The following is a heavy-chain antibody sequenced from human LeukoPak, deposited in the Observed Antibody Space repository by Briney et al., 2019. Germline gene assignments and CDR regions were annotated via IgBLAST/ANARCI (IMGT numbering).Heavy chain of an antibody. J-gene: IGHJ5*02. CDR1: GGSISSSSYY. CDR2: IYYSGST. D-gene: IGHD1-26*01. CDR3: ASGIVGAGNWFDP. Sequence: PSETLSLTCTVSGGSISSSSYYWGWIRQPPGKGLEWIGSIYYSGSTYYNPSLKSRVTISADTSKNQFSLKLSSVTAADTAVYYCASGIVGAGNWFDPWGQGTLVTVSS. V-gene: IGHV4-39*07.